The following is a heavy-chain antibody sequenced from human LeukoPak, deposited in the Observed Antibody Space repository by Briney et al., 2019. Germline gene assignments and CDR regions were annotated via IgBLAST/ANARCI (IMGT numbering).Heavy chain of an antibody. CDR1: SGSISTSNYY. CDR3: ARRGYTYGWGWFDP. CDR2: IFYSGST. J-gene: IGHJ5*02. Sequence: PSETLSLTCTVSSGSISTSNYYWGWVRQPPGKALEWIGNIFYSGSTYYSPSLKSRVTISVDTSKNQFSLKVNSVTAADTAVYYCARRGYTYGWGWFDPWGQGTLVTVSS. V-gene: IGHV4-39*07. D-gene: IGHD5-18*01.